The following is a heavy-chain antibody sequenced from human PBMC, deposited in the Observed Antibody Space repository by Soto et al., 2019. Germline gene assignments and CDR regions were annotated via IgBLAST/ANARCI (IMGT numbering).Heavy chain of an antibody. CDR3: AKDRSGSWSWDY. V-gene: IGHV3-30*18. Sequence: QVQLVESGGHVVQPGRSLRLSCAASGFTFSSYGMHWVRQAPGKGLEWVAFISYDASNKYYIDSVKGRFTISRDNSKNTLYLQMNSLRAEDMAVYYCAKDRSGSWSWDYWGQGTLVTVSS. J-gene: IGHJ4*02. CDR2: ISYDASNK. D-gene: IGHD6-13*01. CDR1: GFTFSSYG.